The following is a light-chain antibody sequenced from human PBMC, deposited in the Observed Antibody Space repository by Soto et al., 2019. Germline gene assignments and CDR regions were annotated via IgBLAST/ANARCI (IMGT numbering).Light chain of an antibody. J-gene: IGKJ1*01. V-gene: IGKV3-15*01. CDR3: HQYNNWPQT. Sequence: EMVMTQSPATLSVSPGERVTLSCRASQSVSSNLAWYQQKPGQAPRLLIYGASTRATGIPARFGGSGSGTEFTLTISSLQSEDFAVYYCHQYNNWPQTFGQGTKVEIK. CDR2: GAS. CDR1: QSVSSN.